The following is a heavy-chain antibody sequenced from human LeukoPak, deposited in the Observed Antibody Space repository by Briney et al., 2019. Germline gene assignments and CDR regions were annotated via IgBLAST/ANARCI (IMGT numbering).Heavy chain of an antibody. Sequence: SETLSLTCTVSGYSISSSYYWSWIRQPPGKGLEYIGYIYYSGSTNYSPSLKSRVTISVDTSNHQFSLKLSSVTAADTAVYYCARLDTIFGVAKGFDYWGQGTLVTVSS. CDR1: GYSISSSYY. CDR3: ARLDTIFGVAKGFDY. V-gene: IGHV4-61*01. CDR2: IYYSGST. J-gene: IGHJ4*02. D-gene: IGHD3-3*01.